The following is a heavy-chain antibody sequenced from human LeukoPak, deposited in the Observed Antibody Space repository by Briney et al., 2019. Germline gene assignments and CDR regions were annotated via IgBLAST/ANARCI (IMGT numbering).Heavy chain of an antibody. J-gene: IGHJ4*02. D-gene: IGHD3-3*01. Sequence: SVKVSCKASGGTFSSYTISWVRQAPGQGLEWMGRIIPILGIANYAQKFQGRVTITADKSTSTAYMERSSLRSEDTAVYYCARDNPRDFWSNFDYWGQGTLVTVSS. CDR1: GGTFSSYT. CDR3: ARDNPRDFWSNFDY. CDR2: IIPILGIA. V-gene: IGHV1-69*04.